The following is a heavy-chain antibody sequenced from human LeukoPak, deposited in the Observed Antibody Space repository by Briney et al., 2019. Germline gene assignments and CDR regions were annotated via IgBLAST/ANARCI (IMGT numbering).Heavy chain of an antibody. CDR1: GGSISSYL. Sequence: SETLSLTCTVSGGSISSYLWSWIRQSAGKRLEWLGRIHTSGTTTYSPSLQSRLTISVDTSKSQVSLRLTSVTAADTAVYYCATEQVSASAWGFDYWGQGSLVTVSS. V-gene: IGHV4-4*07. CDR3: ATEQVSASAWGFDY. D-gene: IGHD5/OR15-5a*01. CDR2: IHTSGTT. J-gene: IGHJ4*02.